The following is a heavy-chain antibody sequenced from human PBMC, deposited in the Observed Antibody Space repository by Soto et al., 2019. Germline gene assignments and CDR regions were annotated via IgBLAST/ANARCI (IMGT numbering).Heavy chain of an antibody. V-gene: IGHV1-2*04. CDR1: GYTFTGYY. CDR2: INPNSGGT. J-gene: IGHJ4*02. D-gene: IGHD2-15*01. CDR3: ARDSCSGGSCQIDY. Sequence: GASVKVSCKASGYTFTGYYMHWVRQAPGQGLEWMGWINPNSGGTNYAQKLQGWVTMTRDTSISTAYMELSRLRSDDTAVYYCARDSCSGGSCQIDYWGQGTLVTVSS.